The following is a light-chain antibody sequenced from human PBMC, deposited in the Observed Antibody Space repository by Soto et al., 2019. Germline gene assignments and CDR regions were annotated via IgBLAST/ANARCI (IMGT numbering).Light chain of an antibody. CDR3: QQYDNWPPYT. CDR2: GAS. J-gene: IGKJ2*01. CDR1: QSIRNN. V-gene: IGKV3-15*01. Sequence: IVMTQSPATLSVSPGERATLSCRASQSIRNNLIWYQQKSGQAPRLLIYGASTRATGIPARFSGSGSGTEFTLTISSLQSEDFAVYYCQQYDNWPPYTFGQGTKV.